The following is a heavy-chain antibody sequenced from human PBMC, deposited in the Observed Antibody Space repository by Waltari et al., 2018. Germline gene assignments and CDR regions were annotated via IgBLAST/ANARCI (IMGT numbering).Heavy chain of an antibody. Sequence: QVQLQESGPGLVKPSQTLSLTCTVSGGSIRSYYWNWIRQPAGKGLEWIGRIYTSGSTNYNPSLKSRVAISVDTSKNQFSLKLSSVTAADTALYYCARSDYSYANNWFDPWGQGTLVTVSS. CDR3: ARSDYSYANNWFDP. CDR1: GGSIRSYY. V-gene: IGHV4-4*07. D-gene: IGHD5-18*01. J-gene: IGHJ5*02. CDR2: IYTSGST.